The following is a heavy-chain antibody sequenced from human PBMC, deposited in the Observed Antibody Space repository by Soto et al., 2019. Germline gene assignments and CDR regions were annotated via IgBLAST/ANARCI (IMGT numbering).Heavy chain of an antibody. CDR1: GFTFSSYA. V-gene: IGHV3-23*01. CDR3: AKSGAGGEMTTVIGYFDY. D-gene: IGHD4-17*01. Sequence: EVQLLESGGGLVQPGGSLRLSCAASGFTFSSYAMSWVRQAPGKGLEWVSAISGSGGSTYYADSVKGRFTISRDNSKNTLYLQMNSLRAEDTAVYYCAKSGAGGEMTTVIGYFDYWGQGTLVTVSS. J-gene: IGHJ4*02. CDR2: ISGSGGST.